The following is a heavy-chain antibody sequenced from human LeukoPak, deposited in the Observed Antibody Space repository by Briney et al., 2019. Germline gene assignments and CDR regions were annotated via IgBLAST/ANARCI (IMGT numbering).Heavy chain of an antibody. CDR3: IGSGGWPGY. CDR1: GFTFSSYW. J-gene: IGHJ4*02. D-gene: IGHD1-26*01. CDR2: IASDGST. Sequence: GWSLRLSCAASGFTFSSYWMHWVRQAPGKGLVWVSRIASDGSTVYADSVKGRFTISKDNAKDTVYLQMNSLRVEDTAVYYCIGSGGWPGYWGQGTLVTVSS. V-gene: IGHV3-74*01.